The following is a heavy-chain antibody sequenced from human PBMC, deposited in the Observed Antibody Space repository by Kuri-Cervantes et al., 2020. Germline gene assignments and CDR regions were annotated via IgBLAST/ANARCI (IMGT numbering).Heavy chain of an antibody. Sequence: SETLSLTCTVSGGSMRSYYWSWIRQSPGKGLEWIGYIFYSGSTNYNPSLKSRVTILVDTSKNQFSLNLSPVTAADSAMYYCARNREYGNWYFDLWGRGSLVTVSS. CDR1: GGSMRSYY. V-gene: IGHV4-59*13. CDR2: IFYSGST. CDR3: ARNREYGNWYFDL. J-gene: IGHJ2*01. D-gene: IGHD4-17*01.